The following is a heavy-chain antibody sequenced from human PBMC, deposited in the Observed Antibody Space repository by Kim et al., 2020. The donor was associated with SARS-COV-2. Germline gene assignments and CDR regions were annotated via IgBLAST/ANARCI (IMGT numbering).Heavy chain of an antibody. CDR2: IYYSGST. V-gene: IGHV4-39*01. J-gene: IGHJ6*02. CDR1: GGSISSSSYY. D-gene: IGHD6-6*01. CDR3: ARLGGWDSSSPYYYGMDV. Sequence: SETLSLTCTVSGGSISSSSYYWGWIRQPPGKGLEWIGSIYYSGSTYYNPSLKSRVTISVDTSKNQFSLKLSSVTAADTAVYYCARLGGWDSSSPYYYGMDVWGQGTTVTVSS.